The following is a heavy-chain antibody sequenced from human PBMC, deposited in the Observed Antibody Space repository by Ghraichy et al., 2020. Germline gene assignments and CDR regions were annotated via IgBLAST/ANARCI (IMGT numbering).Heavy chain of an antibody. CDR1: GFTFSSYA. CDR3: AKDQLQGPYSSSPY. J-gene: IGHJ4*02. D-gene: IGHD6-13*01. V-gene: IGHV3-23*01. CDR2: ISGSGGST. Sequence: GESLNISCAASGFTFSSYAMSWVRQAPGKGLEWVSIISGSGGSTYYADSVKGRFTISRDNSKNTLYLQMNSLRAEDTAVYYCAKDQLQGPYSSSPYWGQGTLVTVAS.